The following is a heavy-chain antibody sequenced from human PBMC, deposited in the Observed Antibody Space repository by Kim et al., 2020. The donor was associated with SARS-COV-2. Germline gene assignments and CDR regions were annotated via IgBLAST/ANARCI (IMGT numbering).Heavy chain of an antibody. CDR2: IYYSGST. J-gene: IGHJ6*02. CDR1: GGSISSYY. D-gene: IGHD1-7*01. Sequence: SETLSLTCTVSGGSISSYYWSWIRQPPGTGKGLEWIGYIYYSGSTNYNPSLKSRVTISVDTSKNQFSLKLSSVTAADTAVYYCARTRTTFPYYYYYGMDVWGQGTTVTGSS. V-gene: IGHV4-59*13. CDR3: ARTRTTFPYYYYYGMDV.